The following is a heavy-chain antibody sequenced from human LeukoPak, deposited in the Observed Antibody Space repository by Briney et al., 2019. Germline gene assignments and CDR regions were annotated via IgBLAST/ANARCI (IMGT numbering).Heavy chain of an antibody. CDR3: ARDLAGPPQEAFDI. V-gene: IGHV3-21*01. CDR1: GFTFSSYS. Sequence: SGGSLRLSCAASGFTFSSYSMNWVRQAPGKGLEWVSSISSSSSYIYYADSVKGRFTISRDNAKNSLYLQMNSLRAEDTAVYYCARDLAGPPQEAFDIWGQGTMVTVSS. CDR2: ISSSSSYI. J-gene: IGHJ3*02.